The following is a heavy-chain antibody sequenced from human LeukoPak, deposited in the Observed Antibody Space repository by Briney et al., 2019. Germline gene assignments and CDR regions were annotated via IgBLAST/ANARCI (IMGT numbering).Heavy chain of an antibody. V-gene: IGHV3-23*01. CDR2: ISGGGMTT. J-gene: IGHJ6*02. D-gene: IGHD3-16*01. CDR1: GFTSIAYA. CDR3: ARNQQLGGHSYYYYGMDV. Sequence: GGSLRLSCVGSGFTSIAYALTWARQAPGKGLEWVSGISGGGMTTYYADSVKGRFTISRDNSKNTLYLQMNSLRANDTAIYYCARNQQLGGHSYYYYGMDVWDQGTTVTVSS.